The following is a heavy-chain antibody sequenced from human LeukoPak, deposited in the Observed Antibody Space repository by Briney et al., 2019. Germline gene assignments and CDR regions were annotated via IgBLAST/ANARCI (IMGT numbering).Heavy chain of an antibody. CDR2: IYYSGST. CDR1: GGSISSGGYY. V-gene: IGHV4-31*03. D-gene: IGHD3-10*01. Sequence: SQTLSLTCTVSGGSISSGGYYWSRIRQHPGKGLEWIGYIYYSGSTYYNPSLKSRVTISVDTSKNQFSLKLSSVTAADTAVYYCAKGDGSGSYYKDWGQGTLVTVSS. CDR3: AKGDGSGSYYKD. J-gene: IGHJ4*02.